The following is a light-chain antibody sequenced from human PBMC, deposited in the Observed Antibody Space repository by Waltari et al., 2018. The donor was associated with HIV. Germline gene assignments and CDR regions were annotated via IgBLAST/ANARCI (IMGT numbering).Light chain of an antibody. CDR1: NPNIGPGSD. J-gene: IGLJ2*01. CDR3: QSYDSGLSGVI. Sequence: QSVLTQPPSVSGAPGQRVTISCPGRNPNIGPGSDVHWFQQLPGTAPNLLIYTNNNRPSGVPDRFSASKSGASASLAIAGLQVEDEADYYCQSYDSGLSGVIFGGGTKLTVL. CDR2: TNN. V-gene: IGLV1-40*01.